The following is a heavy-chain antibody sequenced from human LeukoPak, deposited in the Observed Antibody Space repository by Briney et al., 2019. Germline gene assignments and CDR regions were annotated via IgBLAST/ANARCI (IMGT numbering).Heavy chain of an antibody. CDR2: IYYSGST. J-gene: IGHJ3*02. D-gene: IGHD6-19*01. CDR1: GGSISSGGYY. CDR3: ARSFSGWYGLDAFDI. Sequence: SQTLSLTCTVSGGSISSGGYYWSWIRQHPGKGLEWIGYIYYSGSTYYNPSLKSRVTISVDTSKNQFSLKLSSVTAANTAVYYCARSFSGWYGLDAFDIWGQGTMVTVSS. V-gene: IGHV4-31*03.